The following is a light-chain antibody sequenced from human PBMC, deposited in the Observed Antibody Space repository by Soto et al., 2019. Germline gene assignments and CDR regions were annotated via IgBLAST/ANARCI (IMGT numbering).Light chain of an antibody. V-gene: IGKV4-1*01. CDR2: WAS. CDR1: QNILYSSNNKNY. Sequence: DIVMTQSPDSLAVSLGERATINCKSSQNILYSSNNKNYLAWYQLKPGQPPNLLTFWASTRESGVPDRFSGSGSGTDFTLTISSLQAEDVAVYYCQQYYEIPHTFGQGTKLEI. J-gene: IGKJ2*01. CDR3: QQYYEIPHT.